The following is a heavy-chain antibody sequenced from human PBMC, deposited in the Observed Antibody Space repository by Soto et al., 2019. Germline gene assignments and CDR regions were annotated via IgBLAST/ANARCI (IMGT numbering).Heavy chain of an antibody. J-gene: IGHJ4*02. V-gene: IGHV3-53*01. D-gene: IGHD2-21*02. CDR2: ISSGGTR. CDR3: ARGSPYGGYSEGF. CDR1: GFTVSNNY. Sequence: GGSLRLSCAASGFTVSNNYMTWVRQAPGKGLEWVSVISSGGTRYYADSVKGRFTISRDNSKNTLYLQMNSLRAEDTAMYYCARGSPYGGYSEGFWGQGTLVTVS.